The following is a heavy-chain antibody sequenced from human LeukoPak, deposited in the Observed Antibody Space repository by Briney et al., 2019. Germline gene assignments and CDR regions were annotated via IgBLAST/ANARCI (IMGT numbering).Heavy chain of an antibody. V-gene: IGHV3-53*01. D-gene: IGHD5-24*01. CDR2: IYSGGST. CDR1: GFTVSSNY. CDR3: AREERASGYFDY. Sequence: GGSLRLSCAASGFTVSSNYMSWVRQAPGKGLEWVSVIYSGGSTYYADSVKGRFTISRDNSKNTLYLQMNSLRAEDTAVYYCAREERASGYFDYWGQGTLVTVSS. J-gene: IGHJ4*02.